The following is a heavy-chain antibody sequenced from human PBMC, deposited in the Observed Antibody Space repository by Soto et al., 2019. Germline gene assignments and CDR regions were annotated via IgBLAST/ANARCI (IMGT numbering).Heavy chain of an antibody. CDR2: ISRSGGTS. CDR3: ARGDCSAAGCYIHYYYGMDV. J-gene: IGHJ6*02. CDR1: GFTFRNYA. D-gene: IGHD2-2*02. V-gene: IGHV3-23*01. Sequence: GGSLRLSCAAAGFTFRNYAMSWVRQAPGKGLEWVSAISRSGGTSYYADSVKGRFTISRDNAKNTLYLQMDNLRAEDTAVYYCARGDCSAAGCYIHYYYGMDVWGQGTTVTVSS.